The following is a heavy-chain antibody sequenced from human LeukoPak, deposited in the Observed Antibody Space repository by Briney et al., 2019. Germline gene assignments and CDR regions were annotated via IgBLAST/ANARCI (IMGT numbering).Heavy chain of an antibody. V-gene: IGHV1-2*02. J-gene: IGHJ5*02. CDR1: GYTFTGYY. Sequence: ASVKVSCEASGYTFTGYYMHWVRQAPGQGLEWMGWINPNSGGTNYAQKFQGRVTMTRDTSISTAYMELSRLRSDDTAVYYCARDGRTVLNEGWFDPWGQGTLVTVSS. D-gene: IGHD4-17*01. CDR2: INPNSGGT. CDR3: ARDGRTVLNEGWFDP.